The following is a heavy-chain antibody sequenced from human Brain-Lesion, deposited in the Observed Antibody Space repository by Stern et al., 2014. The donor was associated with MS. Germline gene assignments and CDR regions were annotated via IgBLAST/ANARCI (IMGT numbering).Heavy chain of an antibody. J-gene: IGHJ4*02. D-gene: IGHD4-17*01. V-gene: IGHV4-39*01. Sequence: QVQLVESGPGLVKPSETLSLTCTVSGGSINTNNYYWGWIRQPPGKGLEWIGNIYSSGSTFYSPSLKSRVTISVDTPKKQVSLKQTSVSAADTAVYYCARTGDDFGDYSLSYWGQGTLVTVSS. CDR1: GGSINTNNYY. CDR3: ARTGDDFGDYSLSY. CDR2: IYSSGST.